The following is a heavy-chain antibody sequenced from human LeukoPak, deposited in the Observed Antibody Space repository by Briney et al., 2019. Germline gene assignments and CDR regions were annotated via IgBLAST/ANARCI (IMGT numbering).Heavy chain of an antibody. Sequence: GESLKISCKGSGYSFTSYWIGWVRQMPGKGLEWMGIIYPGDSDTRYSPSFQGQVTISPDKSISTAYLQWSSLKASDTAMYYCARTDYYDSSGTPLFFYWGQGTLVTVSS. CDR3: ARTDYYDSSGTPLFFY. J-gene: IGHJ4*02. CDR2: IYPGDSDT. V-gene: IGHV5-51*01. D-gene: IGHD3-22*01. CDR1: GYSFTSYW.